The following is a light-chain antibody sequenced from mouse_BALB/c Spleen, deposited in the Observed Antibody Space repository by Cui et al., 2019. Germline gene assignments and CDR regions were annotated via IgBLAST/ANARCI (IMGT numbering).Light chain of an antibody. CDR1: ENIYSN. CDR3: QHFWGTPYT. V-gene: IGKV12-46*01. J-gene: IGKJ2*01. Sequence: DIQMTQSPASLSVSEGETVTITCRASENIYSNLAWYQQKQGKSPQLLVYAATNLADGVPSRFSGSGSGTQYSLKINSLQSEDFGSYYCQHFWGTPYTFGGGTKLEIK. CDR2: AAT.